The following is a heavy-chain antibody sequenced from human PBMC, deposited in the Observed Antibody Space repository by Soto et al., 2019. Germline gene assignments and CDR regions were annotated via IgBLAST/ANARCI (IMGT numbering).Heavy chain of an antibody. D-gene: IGHD3-22*01. Sequence: SVKVSCKASGGTFSSYTISWVRQAPGQGLEWMGRIIPILGIANYAQKFQGRVTITADKSTSTAYMELSSLRSEDTAVYYCARIYDSSGYYPFYPTNYYGMDVWG. V-gene: IGHV1-69*02. CDR3: ARIYDSSGYYPFYPTNYYGMDV. CDR2: IIPILGIA. CDR1: GGTFSSYT. J-gene: IGHJ6*02.